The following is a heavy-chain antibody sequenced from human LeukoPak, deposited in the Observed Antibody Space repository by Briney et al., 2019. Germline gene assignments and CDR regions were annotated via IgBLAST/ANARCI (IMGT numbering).Heavy chain of an antibody. J-gene: IGHJ6*03. D-gene: IGHD2-2*01. V-gene: IGHV4-59*13. CDR2: IYYSGST. CDR3: ARGPAAKASGYYYYYMDV. CDR1: GGSISSYY. Sequence: PSETLSLTCTVSGGSISSYYWSWIRQPPGKGLEWIGYIYYSGSTNYNPSLKSRVTISVDTSKNQFSLKLSSVTAADTAVYYCARGPAAKASGYYYYYMDVWGKGTTVTVSS.